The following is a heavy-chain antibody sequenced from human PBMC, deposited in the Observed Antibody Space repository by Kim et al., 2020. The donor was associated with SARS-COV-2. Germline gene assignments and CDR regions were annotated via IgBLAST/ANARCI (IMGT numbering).Heavy chain of an antibody. CDR2: ISYDGSNK. D-gene: IGHD6-25*01. CDR1: GFTFSSYA. CDR3: ARACAQRSLDY. V-gene: IGHV3-30*04. Sequence: GGSLRLSCAASGFTFSSYAMHWVRQAPGKGLEWVAVISYDGSNKYYADSVKGRFTISRDNSKNTLYLQMNSLRAEDTAVYYCARACAQRSLDYWGQGTLVTVSS. J-gene: IGHJ4*02.